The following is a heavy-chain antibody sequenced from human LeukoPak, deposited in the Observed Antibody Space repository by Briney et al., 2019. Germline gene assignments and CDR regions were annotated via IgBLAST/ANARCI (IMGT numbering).Heavy chain of an antibody. Sequence: SGTLSLTCAVSGGSISSSNWWSWVRQPPGKGLEWIGEIYHSGSTNYNPSLKSRVTISVDKSDNQFSLKLSSVTAADTAVYYCARELTYYDFWSGYEPYYYYYGMDVWGQGTTVTVSS. CDR3: ARELTYYDFWSGYEPYYYYYGMDV. CDR1: GGSISSSNW. D-gene: IGHD3-3*01. CDR2: IYHSGST. V-gene: IGHV4-4*02. J-gene: IGHJ6*02.